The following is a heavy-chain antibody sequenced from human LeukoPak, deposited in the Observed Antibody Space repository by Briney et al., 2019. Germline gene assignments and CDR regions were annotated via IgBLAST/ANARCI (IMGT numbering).Heavy chain of an antibody. V-gene: IGHV3-30-3*01. CDR2: ISYDGSNK. CDR1: GFTFSSYA. Sequence: QPGGSLRLSCAASGFTFSSYAMPWVRQAPGKGLEWVAVISYDGSNKYYADSVKGRFTISRDNSKNTLYLQMNSLRAEDTAMYYCARGHIESGGYYYFDQWGQGTLVTVSS. D-gene: IGHD3-22*01. J-gene: IGHJ4*02. CDR3: ARGHIESGGYYYFDQ.